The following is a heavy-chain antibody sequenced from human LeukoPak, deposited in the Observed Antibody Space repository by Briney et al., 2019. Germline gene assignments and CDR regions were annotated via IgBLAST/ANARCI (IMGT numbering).Heavy chain of an antibody. D-gene: IGHD6-6*01. CDR2: ISNGATTI. V-gene: IGHV3-11*01. CDR1: GFTFSDYY. CDR3: ARGAWRIAAFFDY. J-gene: IGHJ4*02. Sequence: GGSLRLSCAASGFTFSDYYMGWIRQAPGKGRGWGSYISNGATTIYYIPSVKGRFTISRDNAKNSLFLQMNSLRAEDTAVYYCARGAWRIAAFFDYWGQGSLVTVSS.